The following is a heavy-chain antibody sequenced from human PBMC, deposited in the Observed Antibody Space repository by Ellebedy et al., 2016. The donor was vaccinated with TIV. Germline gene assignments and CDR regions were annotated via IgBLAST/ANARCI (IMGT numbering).Heavy chain of an antibody. CDR2: ISYDGSNK. V-gene: IGHV3-30-3*01. Sequence: GGSLRLSXAASGFTFSSYAMHWVRQAPGKGLEWVAVISYDGSNKYYADSVKGRFTISRDNSKNTLYLQMNSLRAEDTAVYYCARGEGPRIGAFDIWGQGTMVTVSS. D-gene: IGHD1-26*01. CDR3: ARGEGPRIGAFDI. CDR1: GFTFSSYA. J-gene: IGHJ3*02.